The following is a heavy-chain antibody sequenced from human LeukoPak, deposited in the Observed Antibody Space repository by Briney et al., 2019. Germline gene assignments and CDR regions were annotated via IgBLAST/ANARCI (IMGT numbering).Heavy chain of an antibody. CDR1: GFTFSSHG. V-gene: IGHV3-48*04. CDR2: ISSSGSTI. Sequence: GGSLRLSCAASGFTFSSHGMNWVRQAPGKGLEWVSYISSSGSTIYYADSVKGRFTISRDNAKNSLYLQMNSLRAEDTAVYYCAELGITMIGGVWGKGTTVTISS. J-gene: IGHJ6*04. CDR3: AELGITMIGGV. D-gene: IGHD3-10*02.